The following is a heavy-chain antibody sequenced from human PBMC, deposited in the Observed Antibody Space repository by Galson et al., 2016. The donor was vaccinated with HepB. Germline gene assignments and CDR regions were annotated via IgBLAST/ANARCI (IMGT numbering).Heavy chain of an antibody. CDR1: GFTFGDYA. CDR3: TRDANMAGRPNVDD. D-gene: IGHD2/OR15-2a*01. V-gene: IGHV3-49*03. Sequence: SLRLSCAASGFTFGDYAMSWFRQAPGKGLEWVAFSRSRVFGGTTEYAASVKGRITISSDDSKNIAYLQMNSLKTEDTAVYYCTRDANMAGRPNVDDWGQGTQVTVSS. J-gene: IGHJ4*02. CDR2: SRSRVFGGTT.